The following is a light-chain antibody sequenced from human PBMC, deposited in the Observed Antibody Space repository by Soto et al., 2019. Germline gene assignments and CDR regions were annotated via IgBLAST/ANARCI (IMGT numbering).Light chain of an antibody. V-gene: IGKV3-20*01. CDR3: QQYGSSPSIT. CDR2: GAS. J-gene: IGKJ5*01. CDR1: QSVSSSY. Sequence: EIVLTQSPGTLSLSPGERATLSCKASQSVSSSYLAWYRQKPGQAPRLLIHGASSRATGIPDRVSGSGSGTDFTLTISRLEPEDFAVYYCQQYGSSPSITFVQGTRLDIK.